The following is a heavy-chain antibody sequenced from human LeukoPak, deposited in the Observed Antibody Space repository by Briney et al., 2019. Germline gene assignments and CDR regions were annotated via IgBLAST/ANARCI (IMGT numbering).Heavy chain of an antibody. Sequence: PSETLSLTCTVSGGSISSSTHYWGWIRQPPGKGLEWMGSIHYSGSTYYNPSLKSRVTISVDMSKNQFSLKLSSVTAADTAVYYCARQHLGSGCIDYWGQGTLVTVSS. J-gene: IGHJ4*02. D-gene: IGHD6-19*01. CDR2: IHYSGST. CDR3: ARQHLGSGCIDY. V-gene: IGHV4-39*01. CDR1: GGSISSSTHY.